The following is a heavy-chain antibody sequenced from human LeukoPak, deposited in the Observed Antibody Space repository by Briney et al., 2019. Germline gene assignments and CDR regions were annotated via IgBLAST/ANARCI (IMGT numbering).Heavy chain of an antibody. CDR3: AKISGYRSDDKNYYDSSGYLGEGDYFDY. Sequence: SGGSLRLSCAASGFTFSSSAMSWVRQALGKGLEWVSTISGSDSSTHYADSVKGRFTISRDNSKNTLYLQMNSLRAEDTAVYYCAKISGYRSDDKNYYDSSGYLGEGDYFDYWGQGTLVTVSS. CDR2: ISGSDSST. V-gene: IGHV3-23*01. D-gene: IGHD3-22*01. J-gene: IGHJ4*02. CDR1: GFTFSSSA.